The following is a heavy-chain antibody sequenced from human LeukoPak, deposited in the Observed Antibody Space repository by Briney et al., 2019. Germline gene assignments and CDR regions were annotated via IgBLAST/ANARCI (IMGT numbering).Heavy chain of an antibody. CDR2: INPNSGGT. D-gene: IGHD3-10*01. V-gene: IGHV1-2*02. CDR3: ARDMGYYGSGSYSDY. CDR1: GYTFTEYY. Sequence: ASVKVSRKASGYTFTEYYMHWVRQAPGQGLEWMGWINPNSGGTNYAQKFQGRVTMTRDTSISTAYMELSRLRSDDTAVYYCARDMGYYGSGSYSDYWGQGTLVTVSS. J-gene: IGHJ4*02.